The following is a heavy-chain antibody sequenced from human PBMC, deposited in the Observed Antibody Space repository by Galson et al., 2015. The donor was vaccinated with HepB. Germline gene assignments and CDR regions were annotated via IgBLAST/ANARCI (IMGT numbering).Heavy chain of an antibody. CDR2: ISYDGSNK. J-gene: IGHJ3*02. D-gene: IGHD3-16*01. CDR3: AKSSLGQEDAFDI. Sequence: YGMHWVRQAPGKGLEWVAVISYDGSNKYYADSVKGRFTISRDNSKNTLYLQMNSLRAEDTAVYYCAKSSLGQEDAFDIWGQGTMVTVSS. V-gene: IGHV3-30*18. CDR1: YG.